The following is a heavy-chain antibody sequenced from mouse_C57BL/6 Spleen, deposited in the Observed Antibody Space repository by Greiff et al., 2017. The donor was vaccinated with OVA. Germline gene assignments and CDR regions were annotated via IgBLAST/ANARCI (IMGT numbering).Heavy chain of an antibody. CDR3: ARTGTNFDD. J-gene: IGHJ2*01. CDR1: GYTFPSYW. D-gene: IGHD4-1*01. Sequence: VQLQQPGAELVKPGASVKLSCKASGYTFPSYWMQWVKQRPGQGLEWIGEIDPSDSYTNYNQKFKGKATLTVDTSSSTAYMQLSSLTSEDSAVYYCARTGTNFDDWGQGTTLTVSS. V-gene: IGHV1-50*01. CDR2: IDPSDSYT.